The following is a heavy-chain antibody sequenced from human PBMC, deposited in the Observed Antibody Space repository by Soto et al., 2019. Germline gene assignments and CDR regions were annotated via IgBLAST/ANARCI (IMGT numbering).Heavy chain of an antibody. CDR1: GFTFSSYA. D-gene: IGHD1-1*01. J-gene: IGHJ4*02. V-gene: IGHV3-23*01. CDR3: AKEKYTSVYLWNYFDY. Sequence: LRLSCAASGFTFSSYAMSWVRQAPGKGLEWVSAISGSGDSTYYTDSVKGRFTISRDNSESTLYLQMNSLRAEDAAVYYCAKEKYTSVYLWNYFDYSGQGSLVTGSS. CDR2: ISGSGDST.